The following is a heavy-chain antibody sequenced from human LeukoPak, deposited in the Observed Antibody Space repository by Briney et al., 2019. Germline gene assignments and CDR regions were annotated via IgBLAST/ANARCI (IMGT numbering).Heavy chain of an antibody. J-gene: IGHJ4*02. D-gene: IGHD6-19*01. V-gene: IGHV3-9*01. Sequence: GTSLRLSCAASGFIFDDYAMHWVRLAPGKSLEWVSGISWNSGKVDYADSVKGRFTISRDNAKNTLYLQMNTLRPEDTAFYYCAKDGGTGITVAGTFDFWGQGTLVTVSS. CDR2: ISWNSGKV. CDR3: AKDGGTGITVAGTFDF. CDR1: GFIFDDYA.